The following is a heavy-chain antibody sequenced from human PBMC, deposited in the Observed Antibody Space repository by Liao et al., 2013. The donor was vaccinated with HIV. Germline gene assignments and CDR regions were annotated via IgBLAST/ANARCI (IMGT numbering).Heavy chain of an antibody. Sequence: QVQLQESGPGLVKPSETLSLTCIVSGDSISNNYWSWIRQSAGKGLEWMGRIYATGNTDYNPSLESRVTMSIDTSRNQISLKLTSVTAADTAVYYCARVGTGDRWLDYWGQGTLVTVSS. CDR1: GDSISNNY. J-gene: IGHJ4*02. CDR2: IYATGNT. D-gene: IGHD7-27*01. CDR3: ARVGTGDRWLDY. V-gene: IGHV4-4*07.